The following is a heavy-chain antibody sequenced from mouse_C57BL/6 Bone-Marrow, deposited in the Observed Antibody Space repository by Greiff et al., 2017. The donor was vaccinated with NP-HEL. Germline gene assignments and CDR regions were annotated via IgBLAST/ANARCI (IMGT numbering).Heavy chain of an antibody. CDR1: GYAFSGYW. J-gene: IGHJ2*01. CDR3: ARYGYPYYFDY. D-gene: IGHD2-2*01. Sequence: QVQLKQSGAELVKPGASVKISCKASGYAFSGYWMNWVKQRLGKGLEWIGQIYPGDGDTNYNGKFKGKATLTADKSSSTAYMQLSSLTSEDSAVYFCARYGYPYYFDYWGQGTTLTVSS. CDR2: IYPGDGDT. V-gene: IGHV1-80*01.